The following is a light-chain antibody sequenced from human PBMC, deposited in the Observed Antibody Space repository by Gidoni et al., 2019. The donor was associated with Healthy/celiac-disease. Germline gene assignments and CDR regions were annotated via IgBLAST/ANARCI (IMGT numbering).Light chain of an antibody. Sequence: ELVMTQSPATLSVSPGERATLSCRASQSVNSNLAWYQQKPGQAPRLLIYGASTRATGIPARFSGSGSGTEFNLTISSLQSEDFAVYYCQQYNNWSITFGQGTRLEIK. V-gene: IGKV3-15*01. CDR2: GAS. CDR1: QSVNSN. CDR3: QQYNNWSIT. J-gene: IGKJ5*01.